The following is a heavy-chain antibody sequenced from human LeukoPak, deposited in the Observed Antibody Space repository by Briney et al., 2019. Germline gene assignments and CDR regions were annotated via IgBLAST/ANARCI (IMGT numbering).Heavy chain of an antibody. V-gene: IGHV3-74*01. D-gene: IGHD6-13*01. CDR3: ARIASHSSSWYDGGS. CDR2: INSDGSST. CDR1: GFTLSSYR. Sequence: GGSLRLSCAASGFTLSSYRMHWVRQAPGKGLVWVSRINSDGSSTSYADSVKGRFTISRDNAKNTLTLQMNSLRAEDTGVYYCARIASHSSSWYDGGSWGQGTLVTVSS. J-gene: IGHJ5*02.